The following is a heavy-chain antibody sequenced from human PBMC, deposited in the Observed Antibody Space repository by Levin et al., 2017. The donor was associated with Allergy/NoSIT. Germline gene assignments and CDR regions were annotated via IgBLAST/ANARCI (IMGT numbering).Heavy chain of an antibody. V-gene: IGHV3-9*01. CDR3: AKDIYLGQWAAQYVMDV. CDR2: IIWNSETM. D-gene: IGHD1-26*01. CDR1: GFTFEDYA. Sequence: SCAASGFTFEDYAMHWVRQAPGKGLEWISGIIWNSETMGYADSVKGRFTISRDNAEKSLYLQMNSLRPEDTAVYYCAKDIYLGQWAAQYVMDVWGQGTAVTVSS. J-gene: IGHJ6*02.